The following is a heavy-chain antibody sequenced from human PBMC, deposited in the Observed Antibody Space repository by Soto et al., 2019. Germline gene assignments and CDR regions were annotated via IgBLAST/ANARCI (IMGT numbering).Heavy chain of an antibody. Sequence: PSETLSLTCTVSGGSLSSYYWTWIRQSPGKGLEWIGYVNFSGNTNYNPSLKSRVAISIDTSKNQFSLRLASVTAADTAFYYCGSVRPSGYVLSWGQGTLVTVSS. CDR1: GGSLSSYY. D-gene: IGHD6-25*01. V-gene: IGHV4-59*01. CDR2: VNFSGNT. CDR3: GSVRPSGYVLS. J-gene: IGHJ5*02.